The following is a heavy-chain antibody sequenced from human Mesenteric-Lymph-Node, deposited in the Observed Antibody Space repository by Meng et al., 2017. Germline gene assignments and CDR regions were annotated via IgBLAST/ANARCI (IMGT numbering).Heavy chain of an antibody. CDR1: GGSFSGYY. CDR3: ARHSTRGGIAAPLDF. J-gene: IGHJ4*01. CDR2: INHSGST. D-gene: IGHD6-25*01. Sequence: QVQLQQWGAGLLKPSETLSLTCGVYGGSFSGYYWNCIRQPPGKGLEWIGEINHSGSTNYNPSLKSRVTISVDPSKKQFSLKLTSLTAADTAVFFCARHSTRGGIAAPLDFWGQGTLVTVSS. V-gene: IGHV4-34*01.